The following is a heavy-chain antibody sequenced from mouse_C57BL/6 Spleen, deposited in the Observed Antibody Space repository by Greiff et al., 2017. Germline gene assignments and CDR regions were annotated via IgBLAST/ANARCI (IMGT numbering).Heavy chain of an antibody. J-gene: IGHJ4*01. CDR1: GFSLSTSGMG. CDR3: ARKGYYSNYDYAMDY. CDR2: IYWDDDK. D-gene: IGHD2-5*01. Sequence: QVTLKECGPGILQSSQTLSLTCSFSGFSLSTSGMGVSWIRQPSGKGLEWLAHIYWDDDKRYNPSLKSRLTISKDTSRNQVFLKITSVDTADTATYYCARKGYYSNYDYAMDYWGQGTSVTVSS. V-gene: IGHV8-12*01.